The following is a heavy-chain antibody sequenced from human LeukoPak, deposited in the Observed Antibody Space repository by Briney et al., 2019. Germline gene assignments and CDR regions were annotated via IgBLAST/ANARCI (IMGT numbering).Heavy chain of an antibody. CDR1: GGTFSSYA. CDR3: ARVLYCGGDCYTDAFDI. V-gene: IGHV1-69*06. D-gene: IGHD2-21*02. CDR2: IIPIFGTA. Sequence: ASVKVSCKASGGTFSSYAISWVRQAPGQGLEWMGGIIPIFGTANYAQKFQGRVTITADKSTSTAYMELSSLRSEDTAVYYCARVLYCGGDCYTDAFDIWGQGTMVTVSS. J-gene: IGHJ3*02.